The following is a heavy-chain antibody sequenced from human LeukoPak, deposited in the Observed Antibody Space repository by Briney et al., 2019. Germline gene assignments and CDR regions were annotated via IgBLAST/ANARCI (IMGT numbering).Heavy chain of an antibody. J-gene: IGHJ6*02. CDR1: GYTFTGYY. CDR3: AGLYNWNHQDYDAMDV. D-gene: IGHD1-20*01. CDR2: INPNSGGT. Sequence: ASVKVSCKASGYTFTGYYMHWVRQAPGQGLEWMGWINPNSGGTNYAQKFQGRVTMTRDTSISTAYMELRRLRSDDTAVYYCAGLYNWNHQDYDAMDVWGQGTTVTVSS. V-gene: IGHV1-2*02.